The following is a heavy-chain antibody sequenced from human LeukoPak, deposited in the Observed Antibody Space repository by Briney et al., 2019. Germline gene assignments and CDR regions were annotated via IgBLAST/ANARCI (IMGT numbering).Heavy chain of an antibody. D-gene: IGHD3-3*01. J-gene: IGHJ5*02. CDR2: VFHSGTP. CDR1: GVSFSDYY. CDR3: ARRYYDFWSGYYLKWFDP. V-gene: IGHV4-34*12. Sequence: SETLSLTCAVYGVSFSDYYWTWIRQTPGKGLEWIGEVFHSGTPNYNPSLKTRVSISVDTSKNQFSLKLSSVTAADTAVYYCARRYYDFWSGYYLKWFDPWGQGTLVTVSS.